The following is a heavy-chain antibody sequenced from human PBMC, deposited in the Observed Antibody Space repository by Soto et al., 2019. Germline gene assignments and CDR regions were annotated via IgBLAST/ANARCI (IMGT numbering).Heavy chain of an antibody. Sequence: QVQLVQSGAEVRKTGSSVKVSCRAYGVTFTTHEFSWVRQAPGQGPEWMGGITPIFGTTKYAQKFQSRVTITADESTSTVYMELRSLRSDDTAVYYSARDQYSLVSGTYYVTGWDHGGQGTLVTVSS. V-gene: IGHV1-69*01. J-gene: IGHJ4*02. D-gene: IGHD3-10*01. CDR3: ARDQYSLVSGTYYVTGWDH. CDR2: ITPIFGTT. CDR1: GVTFTTHE.